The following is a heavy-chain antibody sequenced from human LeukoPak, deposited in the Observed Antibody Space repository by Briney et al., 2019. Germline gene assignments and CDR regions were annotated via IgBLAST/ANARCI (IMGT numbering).Heavy chain of an antibody. CDR1: GGSIRSYY. CDR3: ARGPAAISYYYYYMDV. V-gene: IGHV4-4*07. CDR2: IYTSGST. Sequence: SETLSLTCTVSGGSIRSYYWSWIRQPAGKGLEWIGRIYTSGSTNYNPSLKSRVTMSVDTSKNQFSLKLSSVTAADTAVYYCARGPAAISYYYYYMDVWGKGTTVTVSS. J-gene: IGHJ6*03. D-gene: IGHD2-2*02.